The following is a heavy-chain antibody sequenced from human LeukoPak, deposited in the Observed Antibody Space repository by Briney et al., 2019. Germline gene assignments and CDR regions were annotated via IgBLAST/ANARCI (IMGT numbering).Heavy chain of an antibody. V-gene: IGHV1-8*01. D-gene: IGHD4-17*01. Sequence: ASVKVSCKASGYTFTSYDINWVRQATGQGVEWMGWMNPNSGNTGYAQKFQGRVTMTRNTSISTAYMELSSLRSEDTAVYYCARAYGDYAIFDYWGQGTLVTVSS. CDR1: GYTFTSYD. J-gene: IGHJ4*02. CDR2: MNPNSGNT. CDR3: ARAYGDYAIFDY.